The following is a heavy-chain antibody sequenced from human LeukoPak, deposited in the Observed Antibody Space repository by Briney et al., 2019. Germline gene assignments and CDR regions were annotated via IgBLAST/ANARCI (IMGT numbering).Heavy chain of an antibody. CDR1: GFTFDDYA. CDR2: ISGSGGST. J-gene: IGHJ4*02. V-gene: IGHV3-23*01. D-gene: IGHD2-15*01. CDR3: AKVRNYCSGGSCYGEY. Sequence: PGGSLRLSCAASGFTFDDYAMSWVRQAPGKGLEWVSAISGSGGSTYYADSVKGRFTISRDNSKNTLYLQMNSLRAEDTAVYYCAKVRNYCSGGSCYGEYWGQGTLVTVSS.